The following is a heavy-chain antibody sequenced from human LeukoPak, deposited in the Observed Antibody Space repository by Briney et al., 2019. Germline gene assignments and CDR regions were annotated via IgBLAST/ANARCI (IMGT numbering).Heavy chain of an antibody. CDR2: IKEDGSDK. CDR3: AKDRTRQAY. Sequence: GGSLRLACAASGFTFSNYWMSWVRQTPGKGLEWVANIKEDGSDKYYVDSLKGRFTISRDNAKNSLYLQMNSLRAEDTAVYYCAKDRTRQAYWGQGTLVTVSS. CDR1: GFTFSNYW. V-gene: IGHV3-7*03. D-gene: IGHD3-3*01. J-gene: IGHJ4*02.